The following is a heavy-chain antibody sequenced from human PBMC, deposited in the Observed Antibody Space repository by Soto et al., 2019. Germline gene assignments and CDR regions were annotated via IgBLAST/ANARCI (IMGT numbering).Heavy chain of an antibody. V-gene: IGHV3-23*01. CDR1: GFTFSRNA. D-gene: IGHD4-17*01. CDR3: ARGSAYSDYDLEY. Sequence: GGSLRLSCAAFGFTFSRNAMSWVRQAPGKGLEWVSSISGSGGDTYYADSVKGRFTISRDKSTNTLYLHMNSLRAEDTAVYYCARGSAYSDYDLEYWGQGTLVTVSS. J-gene: IGHJ4*02. CDR2: ISGSGGDT.